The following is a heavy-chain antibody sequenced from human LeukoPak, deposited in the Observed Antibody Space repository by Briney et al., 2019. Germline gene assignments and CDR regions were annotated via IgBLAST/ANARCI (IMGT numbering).Heavy chain of an antibody. CDR3: ARVRNHRYSGSYHSPLDY. V-gene: IGHV1-24*01. D-gene: IGHD1-26*01. CDR2: FHPEDGET. CDR1: GYTVTELS. J-gene: IGHJ4*02. Sequence: ASVKVSCKVSGYTVTELSMHWGRQSPGKGLEWMGGFHPEDGETIYAQKFQGIFTMAEDTSTDTAYMELSRLRPDDTAVYYCARVRNHRYSGSYHSPLDYWGQGTLVTVSS.